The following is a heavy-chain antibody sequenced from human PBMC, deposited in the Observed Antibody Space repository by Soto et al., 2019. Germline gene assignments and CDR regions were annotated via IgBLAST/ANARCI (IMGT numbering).Heavy chain of an antibody. CDR2: ISPETGKT. D-gene: IGHD1-20*01. Sequence: ASVKVSCKASGYTFTSFGLSWVRQAPGQGPEWMGWISPETGKTAYSYKFQDRVTMTTDASTTTLYLDLGSLRSDDTAVYYCVRGQSVLYLDLWGRGTQVTVSS. CDR1: GYTFTSFG. V-gene: IGHV1-18*04. CDR3: VRGQSVLYLDL. J-gene: IGHJ1*01.